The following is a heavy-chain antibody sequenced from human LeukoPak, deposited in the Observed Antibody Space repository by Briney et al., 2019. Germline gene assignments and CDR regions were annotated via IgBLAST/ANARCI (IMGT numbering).Heavy chain of an antibody. D-gene: IGHD3-10*01. V-gene: IGHV3-48*01. CDR3: ARDNGELSIDY. Sequence: GGSLRLSCAASGSTFSSYSMNWVRQAPGKGLEWVSYISSSSSTIYYADSVKGRFTISRDNAKNSLYLQMNSLRAEDTAVYYCARDNGELSIDYWGQGTLVTVSS. CDR1: GSTFSSYS. J-gene: IGHJ4*02. CDR2: ISSSSSTI.